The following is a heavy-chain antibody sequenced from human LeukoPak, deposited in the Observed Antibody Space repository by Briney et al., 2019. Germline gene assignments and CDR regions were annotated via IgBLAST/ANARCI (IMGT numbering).Heavy chain of an antibody. CDR1: GFTFSSYA. D-gene: IGHD3-10*01. J-gene: IGHJ4*02. CDR2: ISGSGGTT. Sequence: GGSLRLSCAASGFTFSSYAMSWVRQAPGKGLEWVSAISGSGGTTYYADSVKGRFTISRDNSKDTLYLQMNSPRAEDTAVYYCAKDQSSGSPYYFDYWGQGTLVTVSS. V-gene: IGHV3-23*01. CDR3: AKDQSSGSPYYFDY.